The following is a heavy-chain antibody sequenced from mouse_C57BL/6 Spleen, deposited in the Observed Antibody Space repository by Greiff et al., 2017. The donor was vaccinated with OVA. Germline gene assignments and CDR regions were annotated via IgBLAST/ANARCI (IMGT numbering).Heavy chain of an antibody. J-gene: IGHJ3*01. Sequence: VQLQQSGPVLVKPGASVKMSCKASGYTFTDYYMNWVKQSHGKSLEWIGVINPYNGGTSYNQKFKGKATLTVDKSSSTAYMELNSLTSEDSAVYYCARYGNSFAYWGQGTLVTVSA. CDR1: GYTFTDYY. CDR2: INPYNGGT. CDR3: ARYGNSFAY. V-gene: IGHV1-19*01. D-gene: IGHD2-1*01.